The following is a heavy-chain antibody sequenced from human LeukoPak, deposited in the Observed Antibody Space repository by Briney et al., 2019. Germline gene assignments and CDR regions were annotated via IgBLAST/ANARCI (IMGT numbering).Heavy chain of an antibody. CDR3: ARNEHYDSWSGYLGYFDY. V-gene: IGHV1-18*01. CDR1: GYTFNSHG. CDR2: ISTYHGNT. D-gene: IGHD3-3*01. Sequence: ASVKVSCKASGYTFNSHGISWVRQAPGQGLEWMGWISTYHGNTNYAQKLQGRVTMTTDTSTSTAYMELRSLRSDDTAVYYCARNEHYDSWSGYLGYFDYWGQGTLVTVSS. J-gene: IGHJ4*02.